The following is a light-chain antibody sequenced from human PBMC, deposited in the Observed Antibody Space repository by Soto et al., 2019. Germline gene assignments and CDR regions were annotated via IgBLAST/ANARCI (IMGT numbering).Light chain of an antibody. CDR1: QSVTSSY. V-gene: IGKV3-20*01. J-gene: IGKJ1*01. Sequence: EIVLTQSPGTLSLSPGERATLSCRASQSVTSSYLAWYQRKPGQAPRLLIYGASSRATGIPDRFSGSGSGTDFTLTISRLEPVDFSVYYCQQYDSSPRTFGQGTKVEIK. CDR3: QQYDSSPRT. CDR2: GAS.